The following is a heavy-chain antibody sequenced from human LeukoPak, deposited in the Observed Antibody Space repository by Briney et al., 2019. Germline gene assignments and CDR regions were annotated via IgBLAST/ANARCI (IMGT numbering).Heavy chain of an antibody. Sequence: ASVEVSCKASGYTFTGYYMHWVRQAPGQGLEWMGWINPNSGGTNYAQKFQGRVTMTRDTSISTAYMELSRLRSDDTAVYYCARVLDYYGSGTPSNYSDYWGQGTLVTVSS. CDR2: INPNSGGT. D-gene: IGHD3-10*01. CDR1: GYTFTGYY. V-gene: IGHV1-2*02. J-gene: IGHJ4*02. CDR3: ARVLDYYGSGTPSNYSDY.